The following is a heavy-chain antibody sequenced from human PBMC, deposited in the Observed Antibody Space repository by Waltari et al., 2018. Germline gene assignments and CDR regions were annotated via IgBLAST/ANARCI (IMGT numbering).Heavy chain of an antibody. CDR2: IYHSGST. V-gene: IGHV4-38-2*01. D-gene: IGHD6-6*01. CDR1: GYSISSGYY. J-gene: IGHJ3*02. CDR3: ARFPIEYSSSSGAFDI. Sequence: QVQLQESGPGLVKPSETLSLTCAVSGYSISSGYYWGWIRQPPGKGLEWIGSIYHSGSTYYNPSLKSRVTISVDTSKNQFSLKLSSVTAADTAVYYCARFPIEYSSSSGAFDIWGQGTMVTVSS.